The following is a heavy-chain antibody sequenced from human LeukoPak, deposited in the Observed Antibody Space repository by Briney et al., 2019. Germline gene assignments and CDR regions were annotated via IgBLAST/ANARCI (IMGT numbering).Heavy chain of an antibody. V-gene: IGHV3-72*01. D-gene: IGHD1/OR15-1a*01. CDR1: GFKFSDHY. CDR3: GRIAINANNGMDV. J-gene: IGHJ6*02. Sequence: GGSLRLSCAAPGFKFSDHYIDSVPPAPGKRREWVARSRNKASRYPTKYAASVEGRLTISTDVSESSLYLQMNSLRTEDTAVYYCGRIAINANNGMDVWGQGTTVTVSS. CDR2: SRNKASRYPT.